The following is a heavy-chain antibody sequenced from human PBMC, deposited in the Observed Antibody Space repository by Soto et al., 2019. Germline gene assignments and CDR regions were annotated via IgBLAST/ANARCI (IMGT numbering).Heavy chain of an antibody. CDR1: GYTFTSYA. CDR3: ARWTTRYGMDV. Sequence: ASVKVSSKASGYTFTSYAMHWVRQAPGQRLEWMGWINAGNGNTKYSQKFQGRVTITRDTSASTAYMELSSLRSDDTAVYYWARWTTRYGMDVWGQGTTVTVSS. V-gene: IGHV1-3*01. CDR2: INAGNGNT. J-gene: IGHJ6*02.